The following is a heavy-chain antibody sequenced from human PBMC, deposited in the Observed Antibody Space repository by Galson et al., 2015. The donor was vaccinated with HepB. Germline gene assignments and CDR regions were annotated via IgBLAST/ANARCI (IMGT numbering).Heavy chain of an antibody. V-gene: IGHV1-18*01. CDR2: ISAYNGNT. CDR1: GYTFTSYG. D-gene: IGHD3-3*01. J-gene: IGHJ3*02. CDR3: ARDEGVYDFWSGYSDAFDI. Sequence: SVKVSCKASGYTFTSYGISWVRQAPGQGLGWMGWISAYNGNTNYAQKLQGRVTMTTDTSTSTAYMELRSLRSDDTAVYYCARDEGVYDFWSGYSDAFDIWGQGTMVTVSS.